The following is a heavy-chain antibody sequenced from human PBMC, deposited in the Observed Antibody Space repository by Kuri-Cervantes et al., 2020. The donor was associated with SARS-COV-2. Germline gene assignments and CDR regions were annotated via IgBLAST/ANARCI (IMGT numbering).Heavy chain of an antibody. CDR3: ARETSSGWSGFDY. D-gene: IGHD6-19*01. V-gene: IGHV1-2*05. CDR1: GYTFSGYY. J-gene: IGHJ4*02. Sequence: ASVKVSCKASGYTFSGYYMHWVRQAPGQGLEWVGRINPNSGGTNYAQKFQGRVTMTRDTSISTAYMELSRLRSDDTVVYYCARETSSGWSGFDYWGQGTLVTVSS. CDR2: INPNSGGT.